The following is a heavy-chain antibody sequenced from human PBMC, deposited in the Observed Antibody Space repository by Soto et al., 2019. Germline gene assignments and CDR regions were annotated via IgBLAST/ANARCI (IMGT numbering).Heavy chain of an antibody. V-gene: IGHV1-69*13. CDR2: IIPIFGTA. J-gene: IGHJ6*02. D-gene: IGHD2-8*02. Sequence: SVKVSCKASGGTFSSYAISWVRQAPGQGLEWMGGIIPIFGTANYAQKFQGRVTITADESTTTAYMELSSLRSEDTAVYYCARRRGYCGNLGMDVWGQGTTVTVSS. CDR1: GGTFSSYA. CDR3: ARRRGYCGNLGMDV.